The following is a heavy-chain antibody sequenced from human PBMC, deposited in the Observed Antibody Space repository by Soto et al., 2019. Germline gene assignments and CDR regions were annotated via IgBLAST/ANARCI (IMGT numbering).Heavy chain of an antibody. Sequence: EVQLVESGGGLVQPGGSLRLSCAASGFTVSSNYMSWVRQAPGKGLEWVSVIYSGGSTYYADSVKDRFTISRDNSKNTLYLQMNSLRAEDTAVYYCASRVAAAGTGPFDYWGQGTLVTVSS. CDR2: IYSGGST. V-gene: IGHV3-66*01. D-gene: IGHD6-13*01. CDR3: ASRVAAAGTGPFDY. CDR1: GFTVSSNY. J-gene: IGHJ4*02.